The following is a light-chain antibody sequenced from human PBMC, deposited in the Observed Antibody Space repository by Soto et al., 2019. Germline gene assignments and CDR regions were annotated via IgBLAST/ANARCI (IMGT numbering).Light chain of an antibody. Sequence: QSALTQPASVSGSPGQSITISCTGTSSDVGTYKLVSWYQQHPGNAPRLMIYEGSKRPSGVSDRFSGSRAGSTASLTISGLPGEEGGYFFRCLYAGGGIYGFGTGTKVTVL. CDR1: SSDVGTYKL. CDR2: EGS. V-gene: IGLV2-23*01. CDR3: CLYAGGGIYG. J-gene: IGLJ1*01.